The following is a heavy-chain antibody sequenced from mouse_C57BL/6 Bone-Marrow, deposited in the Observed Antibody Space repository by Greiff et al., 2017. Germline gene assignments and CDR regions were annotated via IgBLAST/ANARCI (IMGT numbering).Heavy chain of an antibody. CDR1: GYTFTSYW. CDR2: IHPNIGST. D-gene: IGHD2-3*01. J-gene: IGHJ4*01. Sequence: QVQLQQPGAELVKPGASVKLSCKASGYTFTSYWMHWVTQRPGQGLEWIGMIHPNIGSTNYNEKFKSKATLTVDKSSSTAYMQLSSLTSEDSAVYYCARWRLLRLYAMDYWGQGTSVTVSS. V-gene: IGHV1-64*01. CDR3: ARWRLLRLYAMDY.